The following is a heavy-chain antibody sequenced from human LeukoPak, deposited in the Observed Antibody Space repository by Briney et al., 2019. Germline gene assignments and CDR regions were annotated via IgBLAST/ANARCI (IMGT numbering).Heavy chain of an antibody. CDR3: ARGNGDYVSLFDY. CDR2: IGGGGYTT. V-gene: IGHV3-23*01. D-gene: IGHD4-17*01. Sequence: PGGSLRLSCVASGLTFGNYGMNWVRQAPGKGLEWVSSIGGGGYTTYYADSVKGRFTISRDNAKNTLNLQMNGLRAEDTALYYCARGNGDYVSLFDYWGRGTLVTVSS. J-gene: IGHJ4*02. CDR1: GLTFGNYG.